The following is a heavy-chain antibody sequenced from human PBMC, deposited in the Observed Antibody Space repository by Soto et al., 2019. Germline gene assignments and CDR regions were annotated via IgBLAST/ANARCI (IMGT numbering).Heavy chain of an antibody. CDR1: GGTFSSYG. CDR2: IIPIFGTA. CDR3: ARGFEYSTSSPFDY. J-gene: IGHJ4*02. D-gene: IGHD6-6*01. Sequence: QVQLVQSGAEVKKPGSSVKVSCTASGGTFSSYGINWVRQAPGQGLEWMGGIIPIFGTAYYAQNFQGRVTITADESTRTAYMELISLRSEDTAVYYCARGFEYSTSSPFDYWGQGTLVTVSS. V-gene: IGHV1-69*01.